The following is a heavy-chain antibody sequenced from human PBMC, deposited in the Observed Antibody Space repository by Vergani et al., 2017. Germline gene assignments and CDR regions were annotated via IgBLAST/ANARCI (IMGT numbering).Heavy chain of an antibody. CDR3: AREGLNAFDI. D-gene: IGHD3/OR15-3a*01. J-gene: IGHJ3*02. V-gene: IGHV6-1*01. CDR2: INYRSKWQD. Sequence: QVLLQQSGPGLVRPSQTISLPCAISGDNVPSTNAGWNWIRQSPSRGLEWLGRINYRSKWQDAYAPSVASRSIIKADASRNQVSLQLEAVTPEETAVYYCAREGLNAFDIWGQGTMVIVSS. CDR1: GDNVPSTNAG.